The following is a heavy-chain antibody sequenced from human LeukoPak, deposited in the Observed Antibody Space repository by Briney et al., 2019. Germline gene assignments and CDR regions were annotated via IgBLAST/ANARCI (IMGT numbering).Heavy chain of an antibody. J-gene: IGHJ4*02. D-gene: IGHD6-19*01. V-gene: IGHV3-23*01. Sequence: GGSLRLSCAASGFTFSSYAMSWVRQAPGKGLEWVSAISSSGVGTYYANSVKGRFTISRDNSKNTLYLQMNSLRAEDTAVYYCAKDRGSSGWLYWGQGTLVTVSS. CDR2: ISSSGVGT. CDR1: GFTFSSYA. CDR3: AKDRGSSGWLY.